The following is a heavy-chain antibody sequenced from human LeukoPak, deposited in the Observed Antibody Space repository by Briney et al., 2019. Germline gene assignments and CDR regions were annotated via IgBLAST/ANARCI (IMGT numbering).Heavy chain of an antibody. D-gene: IGHD6-13*01. V-gene: IGHV4-34*01. Sequence: PSETLSLTCAVYGGSFSGYYWSWIRQPPGKGLEWIGEINHSGSTNYNPSLKSRVTISVDTSKNQFSLKLSSVTAADTAVYYCARRVRRIAAAVPHWYFDLWGRGTLVTVSS. J-gene: IGHJ2*01. CDR2: INHSGST. CDR3: ARRVRRIAAAVPHWYFDL. CDR1: GGSFSGYY.